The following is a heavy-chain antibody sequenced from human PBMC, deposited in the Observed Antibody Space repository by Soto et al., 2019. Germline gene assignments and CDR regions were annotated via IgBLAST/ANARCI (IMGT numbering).Heavy chain of an antibody. CDR3: ARDVEWIFSSIDY. J-gene: IGHJ4*02. V-gene: IGHV3-9*01. CDR2: ISWNSGSI. Sequence: GGSLRLSCAASGFTFDDYAMHWVRQAPGKGLEWVSGISWNSGSIGYADSVKGRFTISRDNAKNSLYLQMNSLRADDTAVYYCARDVEWIFSSIDYWGQGTLVTVSS. CDR1: GFTFDDYA. D-gene: IGHD3-3*01.